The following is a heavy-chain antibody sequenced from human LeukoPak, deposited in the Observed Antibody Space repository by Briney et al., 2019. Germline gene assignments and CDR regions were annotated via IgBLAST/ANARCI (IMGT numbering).Heavy chain of an antibody. Sequence: GGSLRLSCAASGFTLGSSWMHWVRQAPGKGLVWVSLIRTDGGNTTYADSVKGRFTISRDNAKNTVYLQMNSLRAEDTAVYYCARDRGYCSGGSCYLFDSWGQGALVTVAS. V-gene: IGHV3-74*01. D-gene: IGHD2-15*01. CDR1: GFTLGSSW. CDR3: ARDRGYCSGGSCYLFDS. CDR2: IRTDGGNT. J-gene: IGHJ4*02.